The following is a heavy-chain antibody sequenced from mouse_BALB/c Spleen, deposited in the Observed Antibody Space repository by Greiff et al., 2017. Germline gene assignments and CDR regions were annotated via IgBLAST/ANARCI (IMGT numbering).Heavy chain of an antibody. CDR3: ARESYYGSSRFAY. Sequence: VQLQQSGAELARPGASVKMSCKASGYTFTSYTMHWVKQRPGQGLEWIGYINPSSGYTNYNQKFKDKATLTADKSSTTAYMQLSSLTSEDSAVYYCARESYYGSSRFAYWGQGTLVTVSA. CDR2: INPSSGYT. J-gene: IGHJ3*01. CDR1: GYTFTSYT. D-gene: IGHD1-1*01. V-gene: IGHV1-4*01.